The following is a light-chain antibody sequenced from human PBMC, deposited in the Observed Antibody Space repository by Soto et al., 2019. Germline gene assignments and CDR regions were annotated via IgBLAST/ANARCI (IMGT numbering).Light chain of an antibody. CDR1: QSVSSD. CDR3: QHYNSRPPYT. Sequence: IVMTQSPATLSVSPGERATLSCRASQSVSSDLAWYQQKPGQAPRRLIYAASTRATGIPARFSGSGSGTEFSLTISSLQSEDFAVYYCQHYNSRPPYTFGQGTKLEIK. V-gene: IGKV3-15*01. J-gene: IGKJ2*01. CDR2: AAS.